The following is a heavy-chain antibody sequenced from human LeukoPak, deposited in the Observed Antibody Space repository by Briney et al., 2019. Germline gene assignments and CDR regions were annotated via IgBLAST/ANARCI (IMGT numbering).Heavy chain of an antibody. CDR3: ARWYYDGSGYYYDF. D-gene: IGHD3-22*01. CDR2: IYYSGST. V-gene: IGHV4-59*12. Sequence: SETLSLTCTASGGSISSYYWSWIRQPPGKGLEWVGYIYYSGSTNYNPSLKSRVTISVDTSKNQFSLKLSSVTAADTAVYYCARWYYDGSGYYYDFWGQGTLVTVSS. CDR1: GGSISSYY. J-gene: IGHJ4*02.